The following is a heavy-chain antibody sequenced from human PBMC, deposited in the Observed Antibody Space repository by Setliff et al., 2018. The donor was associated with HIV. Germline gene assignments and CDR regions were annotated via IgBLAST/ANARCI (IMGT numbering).Heavy chain of an antibody. Sequence: LRLSCAASGFTFDDYGMSWVRQAPGKGLEWVSGVHWSGGSIGYGDSAKGRFTIYRDNSKNTLYLQMNSLRAEDTAVYYCARDRVESLWSGELNYMDVWGKGTTVTVSS. D-gene: IGHD3-10*01. J-gene: IGHJ6*04. CDR3: ARDRVESLWSGELNYMDV. V-gene: IGHV3-20*04. CDR2: VHWSGGSI. CDR1: GFTFDDYG.